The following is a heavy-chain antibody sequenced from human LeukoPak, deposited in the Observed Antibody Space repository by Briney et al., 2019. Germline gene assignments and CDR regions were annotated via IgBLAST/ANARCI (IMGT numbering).Heavy chain of an antibody. CDR3: ATVRGYSYGYYFDY. CDR2: FDPEDGET. D-gene: IGHD5-18*01. Sequence: ASVKVSCKVSGYTLTELSMHWVRHAPGQGLEWMGGFDPEDGETIYAQKFQGRVTMTEDTSTDTAYMELSSLRSEDTAVYYCATVRGYSYGYYFDYWGQGTLVTVSS. V-gene: IGHV1-24*01. CDR1: GYTLTELS. J-gene: IGHJ4*02.